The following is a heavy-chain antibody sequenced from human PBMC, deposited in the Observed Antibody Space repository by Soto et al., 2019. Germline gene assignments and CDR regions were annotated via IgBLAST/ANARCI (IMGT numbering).Heavy chain of an antibody. CDR2: IIPIFGTA. CDR3: AREAREPPTKLWAPFDY. CDR1: GGTFSSYA. V-gene: IGHV1-69*13. Sequence: GASVKVSCKASGGTFSSYAISWVRQAPGQGLGWMGGIIPIFGTANYAQKFQGRVTITADESTSTAYMELSSLRSEDTAVYYCAREAREPPTKLWAPFDYWGQGTLVTVSS. D-gene: IGHD5-18*01. J-gene: IGHJ4*02.